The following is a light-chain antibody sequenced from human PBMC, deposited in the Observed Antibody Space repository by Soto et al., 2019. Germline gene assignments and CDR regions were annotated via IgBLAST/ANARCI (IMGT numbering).Light chain of an antibody. CDR2: KAS. CDR1: QSISSW. Sequence: DIQMTQSPSTLSASVGDRVTITCRASQSISSWLAWYQQKPGKAPKGLIYKASTLVSGAPSRFSGSGSGTEFTLTISSLQPDDFATYYCQQYYSYPWTFGQGTKVETK. V-gene: IGKV1-5*03. J-gene: IGKJ1*01. CDR3: QQYYSYPWT.